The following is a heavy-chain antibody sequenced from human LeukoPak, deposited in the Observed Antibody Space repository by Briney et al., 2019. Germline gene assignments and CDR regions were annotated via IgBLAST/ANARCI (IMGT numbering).Heavy chain of an antibody. CDR3: AKQVPAAAYFDY. V-gene: IGHV3-23*01. D-gene: IGHD2-2*01. CDR1: GFTFSTYA. CDR2: ISGSDGST. J-gene: IGHJ4*02. Sequence: GGSLRLSCAASGFTFSTYAMSWVRQAPGKGLEWVSVISGSDGSTYYADSVKGRFTISRDNSKNTLYLQVNSLRAEDTAVYCCAKQVPAAAYFDYWGQGTLVTVSS.